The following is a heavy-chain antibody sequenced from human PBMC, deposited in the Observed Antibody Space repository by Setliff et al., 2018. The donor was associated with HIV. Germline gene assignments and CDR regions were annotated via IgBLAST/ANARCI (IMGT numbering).Heavy chain of an antibody. Sequence: SETLSLTCTVSGDAFSNGLYWSWIRQPPGKGLEWIGSIYYSGSTNYNPSLKSRVTISVDTSKNQFSLKLSSVTAADTAVYYCARDSIAAAGKFTFDYWGQGTLVTVSS. CDR1: GDAFSNGLY. D-gene: IGHD6-13*01. CDR2: IYYSGST. CDR3: ARDSIAAAGKFTFDY. V-gene: IGHV4-61*01. J-gene: IGHJ4*02.